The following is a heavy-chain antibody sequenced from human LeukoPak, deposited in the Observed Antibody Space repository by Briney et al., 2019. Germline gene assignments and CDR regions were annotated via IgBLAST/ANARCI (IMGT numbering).Heavy chain of an antibody. CDR1: GGSFSGYY. V-gene: IGHV4-34*01. D-gene: IGHD3-10*01. CDR2: INHSGST. CDR3: ARGRMVRGVTRLFDP. J-gene: IGHJ5*02. Sequence: PSETLSLTCAVYGGSFSGYYWSWIRQSPGRGLEWIGEINHSGSTYYNPSLKSRVTISVVTSKNQFSLKLSSVTAADTAVYYCARGRMVRGVTRLFDPWGQGTLVTVSS.